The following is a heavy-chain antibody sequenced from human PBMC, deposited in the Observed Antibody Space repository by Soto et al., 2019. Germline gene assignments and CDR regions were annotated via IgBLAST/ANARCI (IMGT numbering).Heavy chain of an antibody. J-gene: IGHJ4*02. CDR2: IWSDGTKK. D-gene: IGHD6-13*01. CDR3: ARDWWEEPAGKETVSQFDY. V-gene: IGHV3-33*01. Sequence: QVHLVESGGGVVQPGRSLTLSCTASGFAFGNYGIHWVRQVPGRGLEWVAVIWSDGTKKFYAGSVRGRFTISRDNSKNTIYLQMNSLRAEDTAVYYCARDWWEEPAGKETVSQFDYWGQGTLVTVSS. CDR1: GFAFGNYG.